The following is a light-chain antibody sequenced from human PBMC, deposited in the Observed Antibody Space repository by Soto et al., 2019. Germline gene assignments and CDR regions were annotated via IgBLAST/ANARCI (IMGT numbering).Light chain of an antibody. J-gene: IGLJ2*01. CDR2: DDS. Sequence: SYELTQPPSVSVAPGQTATITCGGNNIGSKNAHWYQQKPGQAPVMVVYDDSERPSGIPERFSGANSGNTATLIISGVEAGDEAVYYCQVWDDSSEYVVFGRGTKVTVL. CDR1: NIGSKN. CDR3: QVWDDSSEYVV. V-gene: IGLV3-21*02.